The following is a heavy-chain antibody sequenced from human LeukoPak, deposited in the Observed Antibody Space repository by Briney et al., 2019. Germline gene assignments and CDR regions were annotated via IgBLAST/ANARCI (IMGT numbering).Heavy chain of an antibody. CDR3: ARVDYDYVWGRIFDY. J-gene: IGHJ4*02. D-gene: IGHD3-16*01. V-gene: IGHV4-38-2*02. CDR1: GYSISNGYY. Sequence: ETLSLTCTVSGYSISNGYYWGWIRQPPGKGLEWIGSIYHSGSIYYNPSLKSRVTISVDTSKNQFSLNLSSVTAADTAVYYCARVDYDYVWGRIFDYLGQGTLVTVSS. CDR2: IYHSGSI.